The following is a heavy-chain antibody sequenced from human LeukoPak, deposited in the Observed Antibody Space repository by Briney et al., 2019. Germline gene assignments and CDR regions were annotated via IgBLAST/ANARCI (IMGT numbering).Heavy chain of an antibody. D-gene: IGHD6-25*01. Sequence: GGSLRLSFSAPVFTFCTYSMDSVRQAPGKGLEYVSGISINGDNRYYANSVKGRFTISRDNSKNTVWLQMGSLRPEDTGVYFCARGRGYTSGRPFVDYRGGQGSLITVSS. CDR1: VFTFCTYS. V-gene: IGHV3-64*01. CDR2: ISINGDNR. J-gene: IGHJ4*02. CDR3: ARGRGYTSGRPFVDYR.